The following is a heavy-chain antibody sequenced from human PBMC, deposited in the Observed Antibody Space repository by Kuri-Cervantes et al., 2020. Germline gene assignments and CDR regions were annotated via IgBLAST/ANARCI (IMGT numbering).Heavy chain of an antibody. D-gene: IGHD2-21*02. CDR3: ARGIVVVTAGGGLGFDY. Sequence: GSLRLSCTVSGGSISSYYWSWIRQPAGKGLEWIGRIYTSGSTNYNPSLKSRVTISVDTSKNQFSLKLSSVTAADTAVYYCARGIVVVTAGGGLGFDYWGQGTLVTVSS. CDR1: GGSISSYY. J-gene: IGHJ4*02. V-gene: IGHV4-4*07. CDR2: IYTSGST.